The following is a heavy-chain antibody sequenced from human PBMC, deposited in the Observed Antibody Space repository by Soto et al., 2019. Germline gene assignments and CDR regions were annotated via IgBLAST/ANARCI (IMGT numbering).Heavy chain of an antibody. CDR3: ARDINDFWSGYCPY. V-gene: IGHV1-8*01. D-gene: IGHD3-3*01. CDR1: GYTFTSYD. CDR2: MNPNSGNT. Sequence: ASVKVSCKASGYTFTSYDINWVRQATGQGLEWMGWMNPNSGNTGYAQKFQGRVTMTRNTSISTAYMELRSLRSDDTAVYYCARDINDFWSGYCPYWGQGTLVTVSS. J-gene: IGHJ4*02.